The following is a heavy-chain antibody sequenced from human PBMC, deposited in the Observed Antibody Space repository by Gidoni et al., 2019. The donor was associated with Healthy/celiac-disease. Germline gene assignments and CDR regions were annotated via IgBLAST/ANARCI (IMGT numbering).Heavy chain of an antibody. J-gene: IGHJ4*02. CDR2: ISSSSSYI. D-gene: IGHD2-21*02. CDR3: ARVSECGGDCSPDY. V-gene: IGHV3-21*01. CDR1: GFTFSSYS. Sequence: EVQLVESGGGRVKPGGSLRLSGAASGFTFSSYSMNWVLQAPGQGLEWVSSISSSSSYIYYADSVKGRFTISRDNAKNSLYLQMNSLRAEDTAVYYCARVSECGGDCSPDYWGQGTLVTVSS.